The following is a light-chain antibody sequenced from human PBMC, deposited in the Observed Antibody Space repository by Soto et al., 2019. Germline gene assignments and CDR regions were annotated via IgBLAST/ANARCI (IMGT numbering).Light chain of an antibody. Sequence: EIVLTQSPGTLSLSPGERATLSCRASQSVSSSYLAWYQQKPGQAPRLRIYGASSRATGIPDRFSGSRSGTDLQLTISRLEPDDFAVYYCQQYGSSPRVTFGEGTKVEI. CDR2: GAS. J-gene: IGKJ4*01. CDR3: QQYGSSPRVT. CDR1: QSVSSSY. V-gene: IGKV3-20*01.